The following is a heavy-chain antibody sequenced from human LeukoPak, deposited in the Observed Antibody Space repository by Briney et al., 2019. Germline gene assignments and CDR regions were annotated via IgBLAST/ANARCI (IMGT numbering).Heavy chain of an antibody. CDR3: ARVLLWFGESSNWFDP. Sequence: GGTLRLSCAASRFTFSSYSRNRVAPAQGRERKWVSSISSSSSYIYYADSVKGRFTISRDNAKNSLYLQMNRLRAKDTAVYYCARVLLWFGESSNWFDPWGQGTLVTVSS. D-gene: IGHD3-10*01. CDR2: ISSSSSYI. V-gene: IGHV3-21*01. J-gene: IGHJ5*02. CDR1: RFTFSSYS.